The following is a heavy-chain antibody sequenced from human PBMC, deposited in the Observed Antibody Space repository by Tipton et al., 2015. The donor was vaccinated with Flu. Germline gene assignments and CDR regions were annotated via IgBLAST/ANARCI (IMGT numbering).Heavy chain of an antibody. D-gene: IGHD4-11*01. V-gene: IGHV4-38-2*01. CDR3: ARRDFSNYVSEPKNWFDF. CDR1: GDSISTDYY. CDR2: VSRSGNT. J-gene: IGHJ5*01. Sequence: TLSLTCEVSGDSISTDYYWGWVRQFPGKGLEWIGSVSRSGNTDYNPSLKSRVTISIDTSKNQFSLKMKSVTAADKAVYFCARRDFSNYVSEPKNWFDFWGQGTLVTVSS.